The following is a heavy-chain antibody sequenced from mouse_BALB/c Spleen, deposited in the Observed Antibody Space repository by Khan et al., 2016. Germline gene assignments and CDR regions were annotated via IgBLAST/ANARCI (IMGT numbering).Heavy chain of an antibody. J-gene: IGHJ3*01. D-gene: IGHD1-2*01. CDR1: GDSITSGH. Sequence: EVQLVESGPSLAKPSQTLSLTCSVTGDSITSGHWNWIRKFPGNKFDFMGYISHSGDSYYNPSLKSRITITRDTSKNQYYLQLNSVTTDDTATYYCATWDYYGSAFAYWGQGTLVTVSA. V-gene: IGHV3-8*02. CDR3: ATWDYYGSAFAY. CDR2: ISHSGDS.